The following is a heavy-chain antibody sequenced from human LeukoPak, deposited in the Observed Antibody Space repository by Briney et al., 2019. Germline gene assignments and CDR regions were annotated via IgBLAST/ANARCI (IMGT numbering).Heavy chain of an antibody. Sequence: SVKVSCKASGGTFSSYAISWVRQAPGQGLEWMGGIIPIFGAANYAQKFQGRVTITADESTSTAYMELSSLRSEDTAVYYCARDIVSDSGSYPYYYYYYMDVWGKGTTVTVSS. J-gene: IGHJ6*03. D-gene: IGHD1-26*01. V-gene: IGHV1-69*13. CDR3: ARDIVSDSGSYPYYYYYYMDV. CDR2: IIPIFGAA. CDR1: GGTFSSYA.